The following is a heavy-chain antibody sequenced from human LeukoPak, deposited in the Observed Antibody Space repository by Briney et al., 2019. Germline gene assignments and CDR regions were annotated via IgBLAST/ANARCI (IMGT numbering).Heavy chain of an antibody. V-gene: IGHV3-15*01. J-gene: IGHJ4*02. CDR3: TTYRYSYGSTGYSYFDY. D-gene: IGHD3-22*01. CDR2: ITSKTSGEAT. CDR1: GLTFGNAW. Sequence: GGSRRLSCAASGLTFGNAWMSWVRQAPGKGLEWVARITSKTSGEATDYAAPVRGGFTISRDDSKATLYLQMDSLETEDTAIYYCTTYRYSYGSTGYSYFDYWGQGILVTVSS.